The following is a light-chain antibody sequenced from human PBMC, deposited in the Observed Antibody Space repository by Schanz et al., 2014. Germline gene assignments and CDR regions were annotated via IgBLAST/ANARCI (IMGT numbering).Light chain of an antibody. CDR3: QQYNNWPLT. Sequence: MTQSPSSLSVSPGERATLSCRASQSVSSNLAWYQQKPGQAPRLLIYGASTRATGIPARFSGSGSGTEFTLTISSLQSEDFAVYYCQQYNNWPLTFGGGTKVEIK. V-gene: IGKV3-15*01. CDR2: GAS. CDR1: QSVSSN. J-gene: IGKJ4*01.